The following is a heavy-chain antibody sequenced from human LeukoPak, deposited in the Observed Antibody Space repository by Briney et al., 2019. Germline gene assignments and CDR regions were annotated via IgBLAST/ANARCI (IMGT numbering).Heavy chain of an antibody. D-gene: IGHD6-13*01. J-gene: IGHJ4*02. V-gene: IGHV3-23*01. CDR3: AKFRGSSSWYGGDYFDY. Sequence: GGSQRLSCAASGFTLSSYAMSWVRQAPGKGLEWVSAISGSGGSTYYADSVKGRFTISRDNSKNTLYLQMNSLRAEDTAVYYCAKFRGSSSWYGGDYFDYWGQGTLVTVSS. CDR2: ISGSGGST. CDR1: GFTLSSYA.